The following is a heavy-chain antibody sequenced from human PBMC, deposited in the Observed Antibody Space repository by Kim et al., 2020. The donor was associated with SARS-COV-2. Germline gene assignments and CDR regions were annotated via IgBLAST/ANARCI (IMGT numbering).Heavy chain of an antibody. CDR1: GGSISSGSYY. Sequence: SETLSLTCTVSGGSISSGSYYWSWIRQPAGKGLEWIGRIYTSGSTNYNPSLKSRVTISVDTSKNQFSLKLSSVTAADTAVYYCATLNVSNRSPLFDYWGQGTLVTVSS. V-gene: IGHV4-61*02. D-gene: IGHD2-8*01. CDR2: IYTSGST. CDR3: ATLNVSNRSPLFDY. J-gene: IGHJ4*02.